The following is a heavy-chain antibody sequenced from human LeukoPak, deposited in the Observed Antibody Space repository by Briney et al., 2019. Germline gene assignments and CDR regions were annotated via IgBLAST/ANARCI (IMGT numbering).Heavy chain of an antibody. CDR2: IYYSGTT. J-gene: IGHJ5*02. V-gene: IGHV4-39*07. CDR3: ARVSAVVAKHRRVFDP. D-gene: IGHD2-15*01. Sequence: SETLSLTCTVSGGSINSSSYYWGWTRQPPGKGLEWIGTIYYSGTTYYNPPLKSRVTISVDMSKNQFSLKLSSVTAADTAVYFCARVSAVVAKHRRVFDPWGQGTLVTVSS. CDR1: GGSINSSSYY.